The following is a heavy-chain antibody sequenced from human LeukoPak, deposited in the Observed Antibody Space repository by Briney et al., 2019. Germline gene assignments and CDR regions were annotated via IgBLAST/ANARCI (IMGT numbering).Heavy chain of an antibody. Sequence: ASVKVSCKASGYTFTGYYMHWVRQAPGQGLEWTGWINPNSGGTNYAQKFQGRVTMTRDTSISTAYMELSRLRSDDTAVYYCARGGSLRFLEWDNWFDPWGQGTLVTVSS. CDR1: GYTFTGYY. V-gene: IGHV1-2*02. D-gene: IGHD3-3*01. J-gene: IGHJ5*02. CDR2: INPNSGGT. CDR3: ARGGSLRFLEWDNWFDP.